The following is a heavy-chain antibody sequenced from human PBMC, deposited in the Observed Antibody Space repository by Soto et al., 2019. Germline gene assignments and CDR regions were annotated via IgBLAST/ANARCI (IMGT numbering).Heavy chain of an antibody. V-gene: IGHV3-11*05. D-gene: IGHD2-2*01. CDR2: ISSTSSYT. CDR1: GFTFSDYY. J-gene: IGHJ6*02. Sequence: PGGSLRLSCAASGFTFSDYYMSWIRQAPGKGLEWVSYISSTSSYTNYADSVKGRFTISRDNAKYSLYLQMNTLRAEDTAVYYCARGGGNFFSITSCYHHAMVVWGPGTTVIVSS. CDR3: ARGGGNFFSITSCYHHAMVV.